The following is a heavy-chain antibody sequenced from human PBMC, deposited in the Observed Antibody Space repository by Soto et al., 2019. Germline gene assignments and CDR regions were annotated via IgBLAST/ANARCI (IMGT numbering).Heavy chain of an antibody. J-gene: IGHJ4*02. V-gene: IGHV3-74*01. D-gene: IGHD1-26*01. CDR3: VLNDVSGSDYGGY. Sequence: EVQLVESGGGLVQPGGSLRLSCAASGFTFSSYWMHWVRQAPGKGLVWVSRINSDGRSTSYADSVKGRFTISRDNAKNTRYRQMNSLRAEDTAVYYCVLNDVSGSDYGGYWGQGTLVTVSS. CDR2: INSDGRST. CDR1: GFTFSSYW.